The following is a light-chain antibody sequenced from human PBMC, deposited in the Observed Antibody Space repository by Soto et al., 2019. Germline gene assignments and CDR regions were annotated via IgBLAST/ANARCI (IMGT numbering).Light chain of an antibody. CDR3: QHYNRDSGT. CDR2: DAY. Sequence: DIQMTQSPSTLSASVGDRVTITCRASQSISSWLAWYQQKPGKAPKLLIYDAYRLESGVPSRFSGSGSGTEFTLTISSLQPDDFATYSCQHYNRDSGTFGQGTKVDIK. J-gene: IGKJ1*01. V-gene: IGKV1-5*01. CDR1: QSISSW.